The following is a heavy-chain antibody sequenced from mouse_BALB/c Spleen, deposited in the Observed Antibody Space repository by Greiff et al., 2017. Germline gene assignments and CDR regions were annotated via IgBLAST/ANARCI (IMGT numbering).Heavy chain of an antibody. CDR1: GFTFSSYT. J-gene: IGHJ3*01. CDR3: ASDDYYGSSRFAY. D-gene: IGHD1-1*01. CDR2: ISSGGGNT. V-gene: IGHV5-9*03. Sequence: DVMLVESGGGLVKPGGSLKLSCAASGFTFSSYTMSWVRQTPEKRLEWVATISSGGGNTYYPDSVKGRFTISRDNAKNNLYLQMSSLRSEDTALYYCASDDYYGSSRFAYWGQGTLVTVSA.